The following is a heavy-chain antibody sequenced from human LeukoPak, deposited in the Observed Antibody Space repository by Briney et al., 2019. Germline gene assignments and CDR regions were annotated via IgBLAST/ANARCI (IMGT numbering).Heavy chain of an antibody. CDR1: GFTFSNYN. Sequence: PGGSLRLSCAASGFTFSNYNMNWVRQAPGKGLEWISYISSSGRTTNYADSVEGRFTISRDNAKNSLYLQMNSLKDGDTAVYYCATSGTYRFDYWGQGTLVTVSS. CDR2: ISSSGRTT. D-gene: IGHD1-26*01. CDR3: ATSGTYRFDY. J-gene: IGHJ4*02. V-gene: IGHV3-48*02.